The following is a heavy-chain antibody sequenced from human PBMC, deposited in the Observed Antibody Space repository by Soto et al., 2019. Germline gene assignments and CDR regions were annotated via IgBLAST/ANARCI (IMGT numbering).Heavy chain of an antibody. D-gene: IGHD3-10*01. V-gene: IGHV4-31*02. CDR1: GGSISSCGYY. J-gene: IGHJ5*02. CDR3: VREGSVSFPGYNRFDP. CDR2: IYYSGSP. Sequence: SETLSLPWTVSGGSISSCGYYWSWIRQHPGKGLEWIGYIYYSGSPHYNPSLKSRVTISVDTSKNQFSLKLSSVTAADTAVYYCVREGSVSFPGYNRFDPWGQGTLVTVSS.